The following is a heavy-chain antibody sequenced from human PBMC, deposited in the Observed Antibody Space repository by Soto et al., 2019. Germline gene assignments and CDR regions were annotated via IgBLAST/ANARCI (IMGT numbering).Heavy chain of an antibody. J-gene: IGHJ4*02. CDR1: GFTFSDYY. CDR3: ARSFDSSGYYCVPDS. D-gene: IGHD3-22*01. CDR2: ISSSGRTI. Sequence: QVQLVESGGGLVKPGGSLRLSCAASGFTFSDYYMSWIRQAPGKGLELVSYISSSGRTIYYADSVKGRCTISRYNANNLLSLQMTSLRAGAPAVYYCARSFDSSGYYCVPDSWGQGTLVTVSS. V-gene: IGHV3-11*01.